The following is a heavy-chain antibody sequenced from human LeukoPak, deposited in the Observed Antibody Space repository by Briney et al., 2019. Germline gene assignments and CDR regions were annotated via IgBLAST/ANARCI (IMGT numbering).Heavy chain of an antibody. CDR2: INHSGST. V-gene: IGHV4-34*01. CDR1: GGSFSGYY. CDR3: ARHRYYDILTGYYLLGFDP. D-gene: IGHD3-9*01. J-gene: IGHJ5*02. Sequence: NPSETLSLTCAVYGGSFSGYYWSWIRQPPGKGLEWIGEINHSGSTNYNPSLKSRVTISVDTSKNQFSLKLSSVTAADTAVYYCARHRYYDILTGYYLLGFDPWGQGTLVTVSS.